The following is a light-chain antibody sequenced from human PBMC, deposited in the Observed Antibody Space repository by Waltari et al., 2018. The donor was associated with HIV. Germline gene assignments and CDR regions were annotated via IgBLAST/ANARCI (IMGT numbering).Light chain of an antibody. CDR1: SSNIGNDN. J-gene: IGLJ1*01. V-gene: IGLV1-47*01. CDR2: KNI. CDR3: VGWDASLSAYV. Sequence: QSVLTQPPSASGTPGQRVTISCSGSSSNIGNDNVYWYQQLPGTTPKLRIYKNIHRPSGVPDRFAGSKSGTSAYLAISGLRSEDEADYYCVGWDASLSAYVFGAGTKVTVL.